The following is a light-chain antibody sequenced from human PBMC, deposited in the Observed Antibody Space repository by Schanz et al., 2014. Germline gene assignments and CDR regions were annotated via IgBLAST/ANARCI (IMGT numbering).Light chain of an antibody. CDR2: ANN. Sequence: QSVLTQPPSVSGAPGQRVTISCTGSTSNIGAGYDVHWYQQFPGTAPKLLIYANNNRPSGVPDRFSASKSGTSASLAITGLQAEDEADYHCSSDTGSNNWVFGGGTKLTVL. CDR1: TSNIGAGYD. CDR3: SSDTGSNNWV. J-gene: IGLJ3*02. V-gene: IGLV1-40*01.